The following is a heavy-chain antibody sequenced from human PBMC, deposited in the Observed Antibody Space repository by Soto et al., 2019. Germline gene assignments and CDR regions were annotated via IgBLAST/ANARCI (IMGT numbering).Heavy chain of an antibody. D-gene: IGHD2-15*01. Sequence: QVQLQESGPGLVKPSQTLSLTCTVSGGSISSGDYYWSWIRQPPGKGLEWIGYIYYSGSTYYNPSLKSRVTIPVDTSKNQFSLKLSSVTAADTAVYYCARDLGFDCSGGSCPHPLNWFDPWGQGTLVTVSS. CDR2: IYYSGST. CDR1: GGSISSGDYY. CDR3: ARDLGFDCSGGSCPHPLNWFDP. J-gene: IGHJ5*02. V-gene: IGHV4-30-4*01.